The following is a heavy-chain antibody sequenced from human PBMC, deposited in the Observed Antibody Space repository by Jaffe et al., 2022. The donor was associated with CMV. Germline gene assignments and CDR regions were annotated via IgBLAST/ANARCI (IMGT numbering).Heavy chain of an antibody. CDR3: ARHPTRLAPRRFDY. Sequence: QLQLQESGPGLVKPSETLSLTCTVSGGSISSSSYYWGWIRQPPGKGLEWIGSIYYSGSTYYNPSLKSRVTISVDTSKNQFSLKLSSVTAADTAVYYCARHPTRLAPRRFDYWGQGTLVTVSS. V-gene: IGHV4-39*01. CDR2: IYYSGST. D-gene: IGHD3-3*02. J-gene: IGHJ4*02. CDR1: GGSISSSSYY.